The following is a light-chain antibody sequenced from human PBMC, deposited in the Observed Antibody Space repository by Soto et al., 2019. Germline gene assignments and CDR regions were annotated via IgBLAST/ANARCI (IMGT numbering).Light chain of an antibody. CDR1: QGISNY. V-gene: IGKV1-27*01. CDR3: QQLFDSPIT. Sequence: EIQMTQSPSSLSASVGDRVTITCRASQGISNYLAWYQQKPGKVPKLLIYAASTLQSGVPSRFSATVSGTEFSLTITSLQPEDFATYYCQQLFDSPITFGQGTRLAIK. J-gene: IGKJ5*01. CDR2: AAS.